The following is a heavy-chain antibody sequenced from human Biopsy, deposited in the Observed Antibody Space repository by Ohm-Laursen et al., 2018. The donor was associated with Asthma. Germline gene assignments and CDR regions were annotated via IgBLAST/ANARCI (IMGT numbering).Heavy chain of an antibody. CDR3: ARGYSGTDRIVYYYSGMEV. J-gene: IGHJ6*02. CDR2: LIPVLGTA. V-gene: IGHV1-69*01. CDR1: GDSLGSFINYA. D-gene: IGHD5-12*01. Sequence: SSVKVSCKVSGDSLGSFINYAISWVRQAPRQGLEWMGGLIPVLGTADYAPMFEGRVTITADESTSTAYLELTSLRFEDTAVYYCARGYSGTDRIVYYYSGMEVWGQGTTATVSS.